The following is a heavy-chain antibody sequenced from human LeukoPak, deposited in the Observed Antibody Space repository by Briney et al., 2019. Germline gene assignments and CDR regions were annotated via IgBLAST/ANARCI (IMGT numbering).Heavy chain of an antibody. V-gene: IGHV3-15*01. J-gene: IGHJ4*02. Sequence: GGSLRLSCAASGFSFGNAWMSWVRQAPGKGLEWVGRIKSKTDVGTTVYATPVKGRFTISRDDSKNTLYLQMNSLKTEHTAVYYCTTELLYYDILTGNYKRGVGDYWGQGTLVTVSS. CDR3: TTELLYYDILTGNYKRGVGDY. CDR1: GFSFGNAW. CDR2: IKSKTDVGTT. D-gene: IGHD3-9*01.